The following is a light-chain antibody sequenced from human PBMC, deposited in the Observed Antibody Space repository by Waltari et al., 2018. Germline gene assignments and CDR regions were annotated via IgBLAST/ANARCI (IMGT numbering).Light chain of an antibody. Sequence: DIQMTQSPSSLSASVGDRVTISCQASQNIITFLSWYQQKPGKAPKLLIYAASSLQSGVPSRFSGSGSGTDFTLTISSLQPEDFATYFCQQSYTTSSTFGQGTKVELK. V-gene: IGKV1-39*01. CDR2: AAS. J-gene: IGKJ2*02. CDR1: QNIITF. CDR3: QQSYTTSST.